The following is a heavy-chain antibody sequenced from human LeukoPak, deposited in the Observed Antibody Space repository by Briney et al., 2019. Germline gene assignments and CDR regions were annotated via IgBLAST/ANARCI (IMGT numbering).Heavy chain of an antibody. D-gene: IGHD2-15*01. Sequence: FQGKVTITADESTSTAYMELSSLRSEDTAVYYCARASSVGDFDLWGRGTLVTVSS. CDR3: ARASSVGDFDL. J-gene: IGHJ2*01. V-gene: IGHV1-69*01.